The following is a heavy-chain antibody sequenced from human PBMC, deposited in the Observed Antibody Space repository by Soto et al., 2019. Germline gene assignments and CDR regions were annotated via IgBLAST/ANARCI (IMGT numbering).Heavy chain of an antibody. Sequence: EVQLVESGGGLVQPGGSLRLSCAASGFTFSSYWMSWVRQAPGKGLEWVANIKQDGSEKYYVDSVKGRFTISRDNAKNSLYLQMNSLRAEDTAVYYCARAGDYGSGSIHAFDIWGQGTMVTVSS. V-gene: IGHV3-7*01. D-gene: IGHD3-10*01. CDR1: GFTFSSYW. CDR3: ARAGDYGSGSIHAFDI. J-gene: IGHJ3*02. CDR2: IKQDGSEK.